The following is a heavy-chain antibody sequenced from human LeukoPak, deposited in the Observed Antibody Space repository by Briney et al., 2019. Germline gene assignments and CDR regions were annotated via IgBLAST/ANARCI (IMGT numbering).Heavy chain of an antibody. Sequence: PGGSLRLSCAASGFTFSSYWMSWVRQAPGKGLEWVANIKKDGSEKYYVDSVKGRFTISRDNAKNSLYLQMNSLRAEDTAVYYCARDLYRIVVVPHYFDYWDQGTLVTVSS. D-gene: IGHD3-22*01. V-gene: IGHV3-7*01. CDR3: ARDLYRIVVVPHYFDY. CDR1: GFTFSSYW. J-gene: IGHJ4*02. CDR2: IKKDGSEK.